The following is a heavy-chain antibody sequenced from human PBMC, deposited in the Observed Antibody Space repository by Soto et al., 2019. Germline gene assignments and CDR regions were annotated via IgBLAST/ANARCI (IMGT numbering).Heavy chain of an antibody. CDR1: GASVTSGGYY. Sequence: QVQLQESGPGLVKPSQTLSVTCTVSGASVTSGGYYWTWIRQHSGKGLEWIGHIYSDGRTYYGPSLNSLFTLSLHPSKHPSSPTRTSVTVADTAVYYCASGYKYPSDYWGPGTLVAVSS. CDR2: IYSDGRT. D-gene: IGHD6-25*01. V-gene: IGHV4-31*01. J-gene: IGHJ4*02. CDR3: ASGYKYPSDY.